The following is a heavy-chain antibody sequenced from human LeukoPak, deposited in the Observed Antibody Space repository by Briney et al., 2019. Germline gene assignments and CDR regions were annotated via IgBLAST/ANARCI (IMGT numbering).Heavy chain of an antibody. V-gene: IGHV3-48*04. CDR1: GFTFSSYS. CDR3: ARDIGTVGFDY. J-gene: IGHJ4*02. D-gene: IGHD1-26*01. Sequence: GGSLRLSCAASGFTFSSYSMNWVRQAPGKGLEWVAYISRSSSTIYYADSVKGRFTISRDNAQKSLYLQMNSLRAEDTAVYYWARDIGTVGFDYWGQGTLVTVSS. CDR2: ISRSSSTI.